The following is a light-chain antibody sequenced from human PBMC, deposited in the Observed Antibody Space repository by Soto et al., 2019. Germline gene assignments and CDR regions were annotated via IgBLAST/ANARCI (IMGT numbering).Light chain of an antibody. CDR3: QQYGSSSSIT. CDR2: GAS. V-gene: IGKV3-20*01. Sequence: EIVLTQSPGTLSLSPGERATLSCRASQRFSGSYLAWYHHKPGQAPTLLIYGASSSATGSTERFSGSGSGTAFTLPISRLEPADFAVYYCQQYGSSSSITFGQGTRLEIK. CDR1: QRFSGSY. J-gene: IGKJ5*01.